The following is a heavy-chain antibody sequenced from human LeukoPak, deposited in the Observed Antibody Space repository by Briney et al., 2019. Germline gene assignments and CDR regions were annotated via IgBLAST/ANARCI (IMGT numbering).Heavy chain of an antibody. CDR3: ARLEGDNWFDP. Sequence: SETLSLTCTVSGGSISSSSYYWGWIRQPPGKGLEWIGSIYYSGSTYYNPSLKSRVTISVDTSKNQFSLKLSSVTAADTAVYYCARLEGDNWFDPWGQGTLVTVSS. CDR1: GGSISSSSYY. J-gene: IGHJ5*02. CDR2: IYYSGST. D-gene: IGHD3-16*01. V-gene: IGHV4-39*01.